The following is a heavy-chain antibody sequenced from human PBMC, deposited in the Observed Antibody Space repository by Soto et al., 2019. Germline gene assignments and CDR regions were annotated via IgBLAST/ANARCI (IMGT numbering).Heavy chain of an antibody. D-gene: IGHD2-2*01. V-gene: IGHV4-59*01. CDR3: ARGYCSSTSCHGHFDY. J-gene: IGHJ4*02. CDR1: GGSISSYY. CDR2: IYYSGST. Sequence: LSLTCTVSGGSISSYYWSWIRQPPGKGLEWIGYIYYSGSTNYNPSLKSRVTISVDTSKNQLSLKLSSVTAADTAVYYCARGYCSSTSCHGHFDYWGQGTLVTAPQ.